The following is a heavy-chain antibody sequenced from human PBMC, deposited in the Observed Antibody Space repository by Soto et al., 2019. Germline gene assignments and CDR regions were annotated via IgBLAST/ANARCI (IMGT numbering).Heavy chain of an antibody. CDR1: GGSISTDHYH. CDR3: AREDDGGDRDYYGLDV. J-gene: IGHJ6*02. CDR2: ILYSGSI. D-gene: IGHD2-21*02. V-gene: IGHV4-30-4*01. Sequence: QVQLQESGPGLVRPSQTLSLTCTVSGGSISTDHYHWTWIRQAPGKGLEWIGYILYSGSIQFNPSLQSRVSMSVDTSKNLFSLRLSSVTAADTAVYFCAREDDGGDRDYYGLDVWGQGTTVTVSS.